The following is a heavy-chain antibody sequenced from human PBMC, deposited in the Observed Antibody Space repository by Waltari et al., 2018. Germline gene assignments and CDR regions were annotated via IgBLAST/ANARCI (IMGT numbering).Heavy chain of an antibody. Sequence: EVQLLESGGGLVQPGGSLRLSCAASGFTFSSYAMSWVRQAPGKGLEWVSAISGSGGSTYYADSVKGRFTISSDNSKNTLYLQMNSLRAEDTAVYYCAKDMGSSRNYYYYGMDVWGQGTTVTVSS. CDR2: ISGSGGST. J-gene: IGHJ6*02. D-gene: IGHD6-13*01. V-gene: IGHV3-23*01. CDR3: AKDMGSSRNYYYYGMDV. CDR1: GFTFSSYA.